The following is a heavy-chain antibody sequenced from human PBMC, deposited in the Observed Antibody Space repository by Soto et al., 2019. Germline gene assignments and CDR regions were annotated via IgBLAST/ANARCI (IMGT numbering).Heavy chain of an antibody. J-gene: IGHJ4*02. CDR1: GGSINSYY. Sequence: PSETLSLTCTVSGGSINSYYWSWIRQPPGKGLEWIGYLYNSGSTNYNPSLESRVSISVDTSNNQFSLNLSSVTAADTAVYYCAGYYDILTGYYALNYWGQGTLVTVSS. CDR2: LYNSGST. V-gene: IGHV4-59*01. D-gene: IGHD3-9*01. CDR3: AGYYDILTGYYALNY.